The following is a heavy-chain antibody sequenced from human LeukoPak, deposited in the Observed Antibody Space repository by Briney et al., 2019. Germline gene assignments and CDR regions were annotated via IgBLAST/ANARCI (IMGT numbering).Heavy chain of an antibody. CDR1: GFTFSSYG. D-gene: IGHD1-26*01. Sequence: GRSLRLSCAASGFTFSSYGMHWVRQAPGKGLEWVAVISYDGSNKKYADSVKGRFTISRDNSKNTLYLQMNSLRAEDTAVYYCARGAGGNAFDIWGQGTMVTVSS. V-gene: IGHV3-30*03. CDR2: ISYDGSNK. J-gene: IGHJ3*02. CDR3: ARGAGGNAFDI.